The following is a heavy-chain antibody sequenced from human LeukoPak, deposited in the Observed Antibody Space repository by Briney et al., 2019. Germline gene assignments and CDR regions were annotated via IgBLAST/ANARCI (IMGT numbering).Heavy chain of an antibody. CDR2: ISSGGLT. CDR3: AKDYIRRAWD. D-gene: IGHD3-16*01. Sequence: GGSLRLSCAASGFTFSNDAMSWVRQAPGKGLEWVSAISSGGLTFCADSVQGRFTISRDNSKNTLYLHMNSLRGEDTAVYYCAKDYIRRAWDWGQGTLVTVSS. J-gene: IGHJ4*02. CDR1: GFTFSNDA. V-gene: IGHV3-23*01.